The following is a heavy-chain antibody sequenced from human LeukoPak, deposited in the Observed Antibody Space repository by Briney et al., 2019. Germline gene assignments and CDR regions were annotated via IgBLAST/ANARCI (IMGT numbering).Heavy chain of an antibody. J-gene: IGHJ4*02. D-gene: IGHD6-19*01. CDR2: ISSSSSYI. CDR1: GFIFSNYE. V-gene: IGHV3-21*05. CDR3: ASPIAVAGPDY. Sequence: GGSLRLSCAASGFIFSNYEMNWVRQTPGKGLEWVSYISSSSSYIYYADSVKGRFTISRDNAKNSLYLQMNSLRAEDTAVYYCASPIAVAGPDYWGQGTLVTVSS.